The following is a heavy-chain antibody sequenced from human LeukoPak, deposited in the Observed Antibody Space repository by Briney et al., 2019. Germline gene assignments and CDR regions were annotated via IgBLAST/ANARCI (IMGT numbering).Heavy chain of an antibody. J-gene: IGHJ4*02. Sequence: PSETLSLTCTVSGGSISSDGYYWSWVPRPPGKGLEWIGHMFYSWSTYYSPSLMSRITISVDTSKNQFSLKLSSVAAADTAVYYCARFYFSDSSGHYYFDCWGQGILVTVSS. CDR1: GGSISSDGYY. D-gene: IGHD3-22*01. CDR2: MFYSWST. V-gene: IGHV4-31*03. CDR3: ARFYFSDSSGHYYFDC.